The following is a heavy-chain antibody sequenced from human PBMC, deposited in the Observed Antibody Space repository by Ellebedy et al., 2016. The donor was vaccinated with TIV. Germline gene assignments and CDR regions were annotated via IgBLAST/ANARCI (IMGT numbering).Heavy chain of an antibody. CDR1: GFTFSGYA. D-gene: IGHD5-18*01. Sequence: GESLKISCATSGFTFSGYAMSWVRQARGKGLEWVSGIIGSSGNTYYADSVKGRFIISRDISKNTVYLQLNSLGVEDTAVYYCAKDVIRGDGYWEFDYWGQGTVVTVSS. CDR3: AKDVIRGDGYWEFDY. CDR2: IIGSSGNT. J-gene: IGHJ4*02. V-gene: IGHV3-23*01.